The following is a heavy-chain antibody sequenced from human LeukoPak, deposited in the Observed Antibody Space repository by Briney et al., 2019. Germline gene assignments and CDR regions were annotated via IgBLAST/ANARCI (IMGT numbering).Heavy chain of an antibody. CDR3: VRAEEDQHFGY. J-gene: IGHJ4*02. V-gene: IGHV1-46*01. CDR2: INPDGGGT. Sequence: ASVKVSCIASGYIFSNYYMHWVRQAPGQGLEWMGIINPDGGGTNYTQNFQDRITMTGDTSTSTFYLEIISLRSEDTAVYYCVRAEEDQHFGYWGQGTLVTVSS. CDR1: GYIFSNYY.